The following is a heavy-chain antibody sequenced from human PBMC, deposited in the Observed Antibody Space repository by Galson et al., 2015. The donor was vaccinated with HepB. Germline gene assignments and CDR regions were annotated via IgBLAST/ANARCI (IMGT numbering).Heavy chain of an antibody. J-gene: IGHJ4*02. CDR2: IIPILGIA. CDR1: GGTFSSYA. Sequence: SVKVSCKASGGTFSSYAISWVRQAPGQGLEWMGRIIPILGIANYAQKFQGRVTITADKSTSTAYTELSSLRSEDTAVYYCARHTAMAQTPVFDYWGQGTLVTVSS. V-gene: IGHV1-69*04. CDR3: ARHTAMAQTPVFDY. D-gene: IGHD5-18*01.